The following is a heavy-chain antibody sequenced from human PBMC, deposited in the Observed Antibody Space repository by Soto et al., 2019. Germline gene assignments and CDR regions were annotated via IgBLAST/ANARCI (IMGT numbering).Heavy chain of an antibody. D-gene: IGHD2-15*01. CDR2: IHYSGST. CDR1: SGSISNYY. J-gene: IGHJ4*02. Sequence: SETLSLTCTVSSGSISNYYWSWIRQPPGKGLEWIGYIHYSGSTNYNPSLKSRVTISVDTSKNQFSLKLSSVTAADTAVYYCATHYCGGGSCQYFDYWGQGTLVTVSS. CDR3: ATHYCGGGSCQYFDY. V-gene: IGHV4-59*08.